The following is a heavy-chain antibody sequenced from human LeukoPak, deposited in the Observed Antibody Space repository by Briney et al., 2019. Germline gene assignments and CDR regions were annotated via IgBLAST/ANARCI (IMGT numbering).Heavy chain of an antibody. V-gene: IGHV3-72*01. CDR1: GFTFSDHY. Sequence: GGSLRLSCAASGFTFSDHYMDWVRQAPGKGLEWVGRIRNKVNSYSTEYAASVKGRFTISRDDSKNSLYLQMNSLKTEDTAVYYCARVRYYLDYWGQGTLVTVSS. CDR2: IRNKVNSYST. J-gene: IGHJ4*02. CDR3: ARVRYYLDY. D-gene: IGHD3-9*01.